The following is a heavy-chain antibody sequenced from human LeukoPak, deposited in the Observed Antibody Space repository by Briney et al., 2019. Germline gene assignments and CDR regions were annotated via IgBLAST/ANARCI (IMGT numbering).Heavy chain of an antibody. CDR3: ARARGYSGYGLAY. V-gene: IGHV3-20*01. Sequence: PGRSLRLSCAASGFTFDDYGMSWVRQAPGKGLKWVSGINWNGGSIGYADSVKGRFTISRDNAKNSLYLQMNSLRAEDTALYHCARARGYSGYGLAYWGQGTLVTVSS. CDR2: INWNGGSI. D-gene: IGHD5-12*01. CDR1: GFTFDDYG. J-gene: IGHJ4*02.